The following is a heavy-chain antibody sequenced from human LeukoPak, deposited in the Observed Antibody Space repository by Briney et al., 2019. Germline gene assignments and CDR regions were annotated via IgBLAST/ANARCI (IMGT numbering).Heavy chain of an antibody. CDR1: GFTFSSYD. V-gene: IGHV3-13*01. D-gene: IGHD5-18*01. CDR2: IGTAGDT. Sequence: GGSLRLSCAASGFTFSSYDMHWVRQATGKGLEWVSAIGTAGDTYYPGSVKGRFTISRDNAKKSLYLQMNSLRAEDTAVYYCARDLGGYSYGSHFDHWGQGTLVTVSS. J-gene: IGHJ4*02. CDR3: ARDLGGYSYGSHFDH.